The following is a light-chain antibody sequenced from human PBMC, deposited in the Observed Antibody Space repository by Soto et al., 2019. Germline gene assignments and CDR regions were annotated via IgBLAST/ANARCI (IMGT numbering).Light chain of an antibody. J-gene: IGLJ1*01. CDR2: EVS. Sequence: LTQPASVSGSPGQSITIPCTGTSSDVGSYNYVSWYQQHPGKAPKLMIYEVSDRPSGISSRFSGSKSGNTASLTISGLQTEDEADYYCSSYTSSSTLFGTGTKVTVL. CDR1: SSDVGSYNY. V-gene: IGLV2-14*01. CDR3: SSYTSSSTL.